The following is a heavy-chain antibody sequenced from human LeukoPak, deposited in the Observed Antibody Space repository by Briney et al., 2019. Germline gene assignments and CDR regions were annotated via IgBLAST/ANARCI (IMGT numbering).Heavy chain of an antibody. J-gene: IGHJ4*02. D-gene: IGHD3-10*01. CDR3: ARSNVLLWFVESESNYFDY. Sequence: PGGSLRLSCAASGFTFSNYAMHWVRQAPGKGLEWVAVISYDGSNKYYADSVKGRFTFSRDNSKNTLYLQMNSLRAEDTAVYYCARSNVLLWFVESESNYFDYWGQGTLVTVSS. V-gene: IGHV3-30*04. CDR1: GFTFSNYA. CDR2: ISYDGSNK.